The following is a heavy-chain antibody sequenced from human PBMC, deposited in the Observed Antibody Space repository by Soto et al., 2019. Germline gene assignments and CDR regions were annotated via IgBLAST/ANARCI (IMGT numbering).Heavy chain of an antibody. CDR2: ISWNTGKI. D-gene: IGHD1-26*01. CDR1: GFNFDDYA. J-gene: IGHJ6*02. CDR3: PKWVEGGYSSYGFDF. Sequence: EVQLVESGGGLVQPGRSLRLSCATSGFNFDDYAMHWVRQAPGKGLEWVSGISWNTGKIDYADSVKGRFSISGDNDQNTLKLQMTTVRPEDTSFYCCPKWVEGGYSSYGFDFWGQGTMVTVSS. V-gene: IGHV3-9*01.